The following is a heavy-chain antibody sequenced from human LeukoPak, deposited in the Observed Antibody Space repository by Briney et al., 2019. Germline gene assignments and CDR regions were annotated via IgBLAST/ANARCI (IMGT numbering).Heavy chain of an antibody. CDR1: GYTFTGYY. CDR2: INLNNNDT. V-gene: IGHV1-2*04. D-gene: IGHD3-22*01. J-gene: IGHJ4*02. Sequence: ASVKVSCKSSGYTFTGYYMHWVRQAPGQGLEWMGWINLNNNDTNYAQKFQGWVTMTRDTSISTAYMELSRLRSDDTAVYYCARGYYYDSSGYYQLDYWGQGTLVTVSS. CDR3: ARGYYYDSSGYYQLDY.